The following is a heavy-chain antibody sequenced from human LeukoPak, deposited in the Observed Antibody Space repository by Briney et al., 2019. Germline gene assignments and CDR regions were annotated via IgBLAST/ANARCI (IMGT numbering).Heavy chain of an antibody. Sequence: GGSLRLSCAASGFTFSTYGMSWVRQAPGKGLEWVSAISGSGGSTYYADSVKGRFTISRDNSKNTLYLQMNSLRAGDTAVYYCAKSFRSTSLDYWGQGTLVTVSS. V-gene: IGHV3-23*01. D-gene: IGHD2-2*01. CDR1: GFTFSTYG. J-gene: IGHJ4*02. CDR2: ISGSGGST. CDR3: AKSFRSTSLDY.